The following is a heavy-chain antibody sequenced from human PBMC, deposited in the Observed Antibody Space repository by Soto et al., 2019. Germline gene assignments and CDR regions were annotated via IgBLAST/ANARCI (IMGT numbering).Heavy chain of an antibody. V-gene: IGHV5-51*01. CDR1: GYSFTSYW. CDR3: ARHGSYYDSSGYYSDAFDI. J-gene: IGHJ3*02. Sequence: EVQLVQSGAEVKKPGESLKISCKGSGYSFTSYWIGWVRQMPGKGLEWMGIIYPGDSDTRYSPSFQGQVTISADKSISTAYLQWSSLKASDTAMYYCARHGSYYDSSGYYSDAFDIWGQGTMVTVSS. CDR2: IYPGDSDT. D-gene: IGHD3-22*01.